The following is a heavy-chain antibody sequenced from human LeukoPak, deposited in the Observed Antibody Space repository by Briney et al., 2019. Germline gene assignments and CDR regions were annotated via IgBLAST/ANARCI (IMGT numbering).Heavy chain of an antibody. D-gene: IGHD2-15*01. V-gene: IGHV3-30*02. CDR1: GFTFSHYG. Sequence: GGSLRLSCATSGFTFSHYGMHWVRQAPGRGLDWVAHIRYDESDKYYADSVKGRFTISRDISKNTVYLQMNSLRVEDTAVYYCAKDCYWALDYWGQVTLVTVSS. CDR2: IRYDESDK. CDR3: AKDCYWALDY. J-gene: IGHJ4*02.